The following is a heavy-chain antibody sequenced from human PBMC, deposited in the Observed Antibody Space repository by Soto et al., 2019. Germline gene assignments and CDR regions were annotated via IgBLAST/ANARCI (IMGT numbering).Heavy chain of an antibody. CDR1: GFTFSSYA. Sequence: PGGSLRLSCAASGFTFSSYAMSWVRQAPGKGLEWVSAISGSGGSTYYADSVKGRFTISRDNSKNTLYLQMNSLRAEDTAVYYCAKDPRPGITMIWDGWFDPWGQGTLVTVSS. J-gene: IGHJ5*02. V-gene: IGHV3-23*01. D-gene: IGHD3-22*01. CDR2: ISGSGGST. CDR3: AKDPRPGITMIWDGWFDP.